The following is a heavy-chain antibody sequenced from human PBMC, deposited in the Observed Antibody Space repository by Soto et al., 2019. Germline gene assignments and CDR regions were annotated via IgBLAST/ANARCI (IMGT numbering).Heavy chain of an antibody. CDR3: ARDHSSGGAFDY. Sequence: QVQLVESGGGVVQPGRSLRLSCAASGFTFSSYGMHWVRQAPGKGLEWVAVIWYDGSNKYYADSVKGRFTISRDNSKNTLYLQMNSLRTEDTGGDYCARDHSSGGAFDYWGQGTLVTVSS. D-gene: IGHD6-19*01. J-gene: IGHJ4*02. V-gene: IGHV3-33*01. CDR1: GFTFSSYG. CDR2: IWYDGSNK.